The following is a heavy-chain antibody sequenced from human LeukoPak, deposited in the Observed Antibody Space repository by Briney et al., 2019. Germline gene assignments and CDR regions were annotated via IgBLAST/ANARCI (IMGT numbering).Heavy chain of an antibody. V-gene: IGHV4-39*07. CDR1: GGSISSSSYY. CDR2: IYSSGNT. Sequence: SETLSLTCTVSGGSISSSSYYWGWIRQPPGKGLEWIGRIYSSGNTNHNPSLQSRVTISGDTSKNQFSLNLSSVTAADTAVYYCARGWRAARTDFAFDIWGQGTLVTVSS. J-gene: IGHJ3*02. CDR3: ARGWRAARTDFAFDI. D-gene: IGHD6-6*01.